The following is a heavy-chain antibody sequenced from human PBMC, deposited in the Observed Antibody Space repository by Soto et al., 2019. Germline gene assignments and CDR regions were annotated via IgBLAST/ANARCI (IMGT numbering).Heavy chain of an antibody. V-gene: IGHV3-30*18. CDR3: AKDLWLSSSAFEYYYGMDV. CDR2: ISYDGTNK. CDR1: GFAFSSYG. Sequence: GGSLRLSCAASGFAFSSYGMHWVRQAPGKGLDWVAVISYDGTNKYYADSVKGRFTLSRDNSKNTLYLQMNSLGVEDTAVYYCAKDLWLSSSAFEYYYGMDVWGQGTTVTVSS. D-gene: IGHD6-6*01. J-gene: IGHJ6*02.